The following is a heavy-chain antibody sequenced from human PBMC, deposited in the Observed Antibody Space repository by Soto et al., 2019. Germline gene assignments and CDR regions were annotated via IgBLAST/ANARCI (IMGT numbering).Heavy chain of an antibody. Sequence: EVQLVESGGGLVKPGGSLTLSCAGSGFAFRSYNMNWVRQPPGKGLEWVASISSGSSNIYYADSVKGRFTISTDNAKDSLYLQMYSLRADDSAVYYCASATVVAGTFDFWGQGTLLTVSS. V-gene: IGHV3-21*01. CDR2: ISSGSSNI. CDR3: ASATVVAGTFDF. J-gene: IGHJ4*02. D-gene: IGHD2-15*01. CDR1: GFAFRSYN.